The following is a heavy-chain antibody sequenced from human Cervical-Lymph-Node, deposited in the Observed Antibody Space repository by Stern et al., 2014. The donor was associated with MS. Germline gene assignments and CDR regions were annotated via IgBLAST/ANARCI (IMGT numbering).Heavy chain of an antibody. D-gene: IGHD2-15*01. Sequence: VQLVESGGGVVQPGRSLRLSCAASGFTLRSYGMHWVRPAPGKGLEWVAVISNDGNEKYYTDSVKGRFTISRDNSKNTLYLQMNSLRIEDTAVYYCAKDRLFCSGGGCYAMDVWGQGTTVTVSS. CDR2: ISNDGNEK. CDR3: AKDRLFCSGGGCYAMDV. J-gene: IGHJ6*02. V-gene: IGHV3-30*18. CDR1: GFTLRSYG.